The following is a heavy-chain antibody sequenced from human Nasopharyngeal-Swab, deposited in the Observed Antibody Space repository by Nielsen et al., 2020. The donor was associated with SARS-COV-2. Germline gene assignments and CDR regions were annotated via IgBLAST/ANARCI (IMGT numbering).Heavy chain of an antibody. CDR2: IYYSGST. CDR3: ARLESITIFGVVIPTGAFDI. Sequence: SETLSLTCTVSGGSISSGGYYWSWIRQHPGQGLEWIGNIYYSGSTNYNPSLKSRVTISVDTSKNQFSLKLSSVTAADTAVYYCARLESITIFGVVIPTGAFDIWGQGTMVTVSS. V-gene: IGHV4-61*08. CDR1: GGSISSGGYY. J-gene: IGHJ3*02. D-gene: IGHD3-3*01.